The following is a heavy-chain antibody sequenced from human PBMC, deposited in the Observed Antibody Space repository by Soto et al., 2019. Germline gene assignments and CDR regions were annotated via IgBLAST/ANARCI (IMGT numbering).Heavy chain of an antibody. CDR2: ISYDGSNK. D-gene: IGHD3-10*01. J-gene: IGHJ4*02. CDR1: GFTFSSYG. V-gene: IGHV3-30*18. CDR3: AKDPYYSGSGSYSIDY. Sequence: GGSLRLSCAASGFTFSSYGMHWVRQAPGKGLEWVAVISYDGSNKYYADAVKGRFTISRDKSKNTLYLQMNSLRAEDTAVYYCAKDPYYSGSGSYSIDYWGQGTLVTVSS.